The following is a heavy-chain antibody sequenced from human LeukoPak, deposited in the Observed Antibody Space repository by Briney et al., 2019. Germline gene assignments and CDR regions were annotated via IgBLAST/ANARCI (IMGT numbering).Heavy chain of an antibody. CDR3: ARKDIAVAGTGRANWFDP. J-gene: IGHJ5*02. D-gene: IGHD6-19*01. CDR1: GYTFTSYY. V-gene: IGHV1-46*01. CDR2: INPSGGST. Sequence: ASVKVSSKASGYTFTSYYMHWVRQAPGQGLEWMGIINPSGGSTSYAQKFQGRVTMTRDTSTSTVYMELSSLRSEDTAVYYCARKDIAVAGTGRANWFDPWGQGTLVTVSS.